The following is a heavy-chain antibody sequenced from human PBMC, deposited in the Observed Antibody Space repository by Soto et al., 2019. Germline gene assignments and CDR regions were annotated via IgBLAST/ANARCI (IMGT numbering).Heavy chain of an antibody. Sequence: PGGSLRLSCAASGFTFSSYAMHWVRQAPGKGLEWVAVISYDGSNKYYADSVKGRFTISRDNSKNTLYLQMNSLRAEDTAVYYCARDRNPSWYFDYWGQGTLVPVSS. J-gene: IGHJ4*02. CDR3: ARDRNPSWYFDY. D-gene: IGHD2-2*01. CDR2: ISYDGSNK. V-gene: IGHV3-30-3*01. CDR1: GFTFSSYA.